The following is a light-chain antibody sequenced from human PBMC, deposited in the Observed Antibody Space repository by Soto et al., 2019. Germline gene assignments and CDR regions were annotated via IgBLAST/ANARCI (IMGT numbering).Light chain of an antibody. V-gene: IGKV3-20*01. CDR1: QSVSSSY. CDR2: GAS. Sequence: EIVLTQSPGTLSLSPGARATLSCRASQSVSSSYLAWYQQKPGQAPRLLIYGASSRATGIPDRFSGSGSGKDFNLTISRLEPEDFAVYYCQQYGSSPLTFGQGTRLEIK. CDR3: QQYGSSPLT. J-gene: IGKJ5*01.